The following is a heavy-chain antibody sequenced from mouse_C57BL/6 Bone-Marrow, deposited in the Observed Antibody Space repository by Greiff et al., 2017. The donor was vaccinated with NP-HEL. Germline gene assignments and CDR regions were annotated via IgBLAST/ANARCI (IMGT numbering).Heavy chain of an antibody. V-gene: IGHV1-69*01. CDR2: IDPSDSYT. J-gene: IGHJ2*01. CDR1: GYTFTSYW. CDR3: AREGWLLLYLYY. D-gene: IGHD2-3*01. Sequence: QVQLQQPGAELVMPGASVKLSCKASGYTFTSYWMHWVKQRPGQGLEWIGEIDPSDSYTNYNQKFKGKSTLTVDKSSSTAYMQLSSLTSEDSAVDYCAREGWLLLYLYYWGQGTTLTVSS.